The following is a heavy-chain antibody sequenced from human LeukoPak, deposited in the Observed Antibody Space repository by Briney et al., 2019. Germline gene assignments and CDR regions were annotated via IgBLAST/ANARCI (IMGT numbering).Heavy chain of an antibody. V-gene: IGHV3-53*04. D-gene: IGHD3-10*01. J-gene: IGHJ4*02. Sequence: HPGGSLRLSCAASGFTVSSNHMNWVRQAPGKGLEWVSVIYSGGSTYYADSVKGRFTISRHNSKNTLYLQMNSLRAEDTAVYYCARDQSSGGVDYWGQGTLVTVSS. CDR3: ARDQSSGGVDY. CDR2: IYSGGST. CDR1: GFTVSSNH.